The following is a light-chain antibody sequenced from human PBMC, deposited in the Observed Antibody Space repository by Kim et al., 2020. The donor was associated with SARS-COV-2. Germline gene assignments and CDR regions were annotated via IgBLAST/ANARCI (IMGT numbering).Light chain of an antibody. CDR2: DTS. J-gene: IGLJ2*01. CDR3: SLSYTGVVI. CDR1: TGAVPSGLW. V-gene: IGLV7-46*01. Sequence: PGGTVPLTCGATTGAVPSGLWPYWYQQKPRQAPRTLIYDTSNKLSWTPARFSGSLLGGKAALTLSGAQPEDEADYYCSLSYTGVVIFGGGTQLTVL.